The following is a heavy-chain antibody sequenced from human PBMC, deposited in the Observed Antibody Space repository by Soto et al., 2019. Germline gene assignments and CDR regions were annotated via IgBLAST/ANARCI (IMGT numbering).Heavy chain of an antibody. CDR2: IIPIFGTA. J-gene: IGHJ6*02. D-gene: IGHD6-19*01. CDR3: ARENGILAVGQEGCMDV. Sequence: QVQLVQSGAEVKKPGSSVKVSCKASGGTFSSYAISWVRQAPGQGLEWMGGIIPIFGTANYAQKFQGRVTITADESTSTAYMELSSLRSEDTAVYYCARENGILAVGQEGCMDVWGQGTTVTVSS. V-gene: IGHV1-69*12. CDR1: GGTFSSYA.